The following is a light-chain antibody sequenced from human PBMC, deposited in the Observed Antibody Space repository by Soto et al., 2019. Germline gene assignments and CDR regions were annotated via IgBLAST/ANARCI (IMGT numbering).Light chain of an antibody. CDR3: SSYTSSSTLEGV. Sequence: QSALTQPASVSGSPGQSITISCTGTSSDVGGYNYVSWYQQHPGKAPKLMIYEVSNRPSGVSNRFSGSKSGNTASLTFSGLQAEDEADYYCSSYTSSSTLEGVFGGGTKLTVL. CDR1: SSDVGGYNY. J-gene: IGLJ3*02. V-gene: IGLV2-14*01. CDR2: EVS.